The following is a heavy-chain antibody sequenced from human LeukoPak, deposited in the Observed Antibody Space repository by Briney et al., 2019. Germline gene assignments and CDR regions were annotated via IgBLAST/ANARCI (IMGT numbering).Heavy chain of an antibody. Sequence: PSETPSLTCTVSGGSISSYYWSWIRQPPGKGLEWIGYIYYSGSTNYNPSLKSRVTISVDTSKNQFSLKLSSVTAADTAVYYCARGRRYDFEILDYWGQGTLVTVSS. D-gene: IGHD3-3*01. J-gene: IGHJ4*02. V-gene: IGHV4-59*01. CDR3: ARGRRYDFEILDY. CDR2: IYYSGST. CDR1: GGSISSYY.